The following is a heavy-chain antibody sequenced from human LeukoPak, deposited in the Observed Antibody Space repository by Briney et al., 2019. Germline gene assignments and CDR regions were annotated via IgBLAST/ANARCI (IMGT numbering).Heavy chain of an antibody. J-gene: IGHJ6*03. V-gene: IGHV4-59*02. CDR1: GGSVSDYY. CDR3: ARGYCSGGSCYSYYYYNYMDV. CDR2: IYYTET. Sequence: SETLSLTCTVSGGSVSDYYWSWLRQSPGKGLEWIGYIYYTETSYNPSLKSRVTISADTSKNQFSLNLSSVTAADTAVYYCARGYCSGGSCYSYYYYNYMDVWGKGTTVTVSS. D-gene: IGHD2-15*01.